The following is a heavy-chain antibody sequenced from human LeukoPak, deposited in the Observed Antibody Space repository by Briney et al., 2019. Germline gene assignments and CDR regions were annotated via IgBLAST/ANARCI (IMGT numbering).Heavy chain of an antibody. CDR2: INGSGRST. CDR1: GFSFSNYA. J-gene: IGHJ4*02. D-gene: IGHD2-21*01. Sequence: GGSLRLSCAASGFSFSNYAMSWVRQAPGKGLEWVSVINGSGRSTYYADSVRGRFTISRDNSKNTLYLQVNSLSAEDTAVYYCARDGGGINSWFWAYDYWGQGALVTVSS. V-gene: IGHV3-23*01. CDR3: ARDGGGINSWFWAYDY.